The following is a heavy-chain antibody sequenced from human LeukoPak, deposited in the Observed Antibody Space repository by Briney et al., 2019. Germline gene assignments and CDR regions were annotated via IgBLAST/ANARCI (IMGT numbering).Heavy chain of an antibody. CDR3: ARQEQQLIYNWFDP. J-gene: IGHJ5*02. Sequence: PSETLSLTCAVYGGSFSGYYWSWIRQPPGKGLEWIGEINHRRSTKYSPSLKSRVTISVDTSKNQFSLKLSSVTAADTAVYYCARQEQQLIYNWFDPWGQGTLVTVSS. V-gene: IGHV4-34*01. D-gene: IGHD6-13*01. CDR2: INHRRST. CDR1: GGSFSGYY.